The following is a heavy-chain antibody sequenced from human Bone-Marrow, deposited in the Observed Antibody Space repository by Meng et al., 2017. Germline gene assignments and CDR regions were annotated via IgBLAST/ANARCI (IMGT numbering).Heavy chain of an antibody. V-gene: IGHV3-15*01. CDR1: GFYFSNAW. Sequence: VQVVESWGDLVRPGGSLRLSCAASGFYFSNAWMSWVRQDPGKGLEWVGRIKSNTDGGTAEYAAPVTGRFTISRDDSKSTLYLQMSGLRIDDTGVYYCTWDDKAVSDYWGQGTLVTVSS. CDR3: TWDDKAVSDY. CDR2: IKSNTDGGTA. D-gene: IGHD3-9*01. J-gene: IGHJ4*02.